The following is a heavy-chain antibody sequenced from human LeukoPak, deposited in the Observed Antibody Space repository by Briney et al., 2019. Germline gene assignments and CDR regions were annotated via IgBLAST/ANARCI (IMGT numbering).Heavy chain of an antibody. CDR1: GGSISSYY. CDR3: AKWEVVVAARAFDY. CDR2: IYYSGST. V-gene: IGHV4-59*01. Sequence: SETLSLTCTVSGGSISSYYWSWIRQPPGKGLEWIGYIYYSGSTNYNPSLKSRVTISVDTSKNQFSLKLSSVTAADTAVYYCAKWEVVVAARAFDYWGQGTLVTVSS. J-gene: IGHJ4*02. D-gene: IGHD2-15*01.